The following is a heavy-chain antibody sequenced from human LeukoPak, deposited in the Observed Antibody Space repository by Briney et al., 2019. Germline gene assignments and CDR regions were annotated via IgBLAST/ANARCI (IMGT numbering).Heavy chain of an antibody. CDR1: GFTFSSYA. J-gene: IGHJ6*02. Sequence: GGSLRLSLAASGFTFSSYAMHWVRQAPGKGLEGVAVISYDGSNKYYADSVKGRFTISRDNSKNTLYLQMNSLRAEDTAVYYCAREYSSGWYGDYYYGMDVWGQGTTVTVSS. CDR3: AREYSSGWYGDYYYGMDV. V-gene: IGHV3-30*04. CDR2: ISYDGSNK. D-gene: IGHD6-19*01.